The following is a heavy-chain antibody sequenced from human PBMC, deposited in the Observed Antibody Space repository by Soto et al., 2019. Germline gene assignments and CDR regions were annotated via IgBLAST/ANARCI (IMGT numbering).Heavy chain of an antibody. CDR2: ISYDGSNK. D-gene: IGHD3-16*01. V-gene: IGHV3-30*18. J-gene: IGHJ4*02. CDR1: GFTFSSYG. Sequence: QVQLVESGGGVVQPGRSLRLSCAASGFTFSSYGMHWVRQAPGKGLEWVAVISYDGSNKYYADSVKGRFTISRDNSKNTLYLQMNSLRAEDTAVYYCAKDNGGMNVLAYFDYWGQGTLVTVSS. CDR3: AKDNGGMNVLAYFDY.